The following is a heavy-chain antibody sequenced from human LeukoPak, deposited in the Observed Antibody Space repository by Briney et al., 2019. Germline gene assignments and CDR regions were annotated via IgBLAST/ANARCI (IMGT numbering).Heavy chain of an antibody. CDR1: GGSFSGYY. V-gene: IGHV4-34*01. D-gene: IGHD6-13*01. Sequence: SETLPLTCAVYGGSFSGYYRSWIRQPPGKGLEWIGEINHSGSTNYNPSLKSRVTISVDTSKNQFSLKLSSVTAADTAVYYCARGGLYSSSWSSLGANWFDPWGQGTLVTVSS. CDR3: ARGGLYSSSWSSLGANWFDP. J-gene: IGHJ5*02. CDR2: INHSGST.